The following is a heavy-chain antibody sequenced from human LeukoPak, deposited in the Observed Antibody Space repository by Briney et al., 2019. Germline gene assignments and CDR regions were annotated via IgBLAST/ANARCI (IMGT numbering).Heavy chain of an antibody. CDR3: AKDGPFWSGYYTSNYNWFDP. CDR1: GYTFTSSG. Sequence: ASVKVSCKASGYTFTSSGISWVRQAPGQGLEWMGWISAYNGNTKYAQKLQGRVTMTTDTSTSTAYMELRSLRSDDTAVYYCAKDGPFWSGYYTSNYNWFDPWGQGTLVTVSS. V-gene: IGHV1-18*01. J-gene: IGHJ5*02. D-gene: IGHD3-3*01. CDR2: ISAYNGNT.